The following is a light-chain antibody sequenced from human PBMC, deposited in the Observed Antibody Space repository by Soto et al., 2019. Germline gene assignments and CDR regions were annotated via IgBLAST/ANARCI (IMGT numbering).Light chain of an antibody. CDR1: QGISTY. Sequence: AIRMTQSPSSLSASTGDRVTITCRASQGISTYFAWYQQKPGKAPKLLIYAASTLQSGVPSRFSGSGSGTEFTLTISCLQSEDFATYYCQQYYASPFTFGPGTKVDIK. J-gene: IGKJ3*01. CDR3: QQYYASPFT. V-gene: IGKV1-8*01. CDR2: AAS.